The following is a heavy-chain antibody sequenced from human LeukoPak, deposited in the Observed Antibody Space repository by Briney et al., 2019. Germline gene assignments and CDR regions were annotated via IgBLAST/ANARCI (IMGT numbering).Heavy chain of an antibody. CDR2: IIPIFGTA. J-gene: IGHJ3*02. Sequence: PRASVKVSCKASGGTFSSNAISWVRQAPGQGLEWMGGIIPIFGTANYAQKFQGRVTITADESTSTAYMELSSLRSEDTAVYYCASTPSLGAFDIWGQGTMVTVSS. CDR1: GGTFSSNA. D-gene: IGHD6-13*01. V-gene: IGHV1-69*13. CDR3: ASTPSLGAFDI.